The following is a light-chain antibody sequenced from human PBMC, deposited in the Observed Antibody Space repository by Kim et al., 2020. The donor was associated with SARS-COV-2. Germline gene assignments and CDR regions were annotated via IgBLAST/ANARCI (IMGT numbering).Light chain of an antibody. Sequence: SSELTQDPAVSVALGQTVRITCQGDSLRSYYATWYQQKPGQAPILVIYGKNNRPSGLSDRFSGSSSGNTASLTITGTHAGDEADYYCNSWVSNDNVLFGG. CDR2: GKN. J-gene: IGLJ2*01. V-gene: IGLV3-19*01. CDR3: NSWVSNDNVL. CDR1: SLRSYY.